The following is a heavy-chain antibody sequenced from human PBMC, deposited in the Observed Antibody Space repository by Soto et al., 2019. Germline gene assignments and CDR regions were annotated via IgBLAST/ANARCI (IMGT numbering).Heavy chain of an antibody. CDR1: GGTFSIYA. D-gene: IGHD6-13*01. J-gene: IGHJ4*02. CDR2: IIPIFGTA. Sequence: SVKVSCKASGGTFSIYAISWVRQAPGQGLEWMGGIIPIFGTASYAQKFQGRVTITADESTSTAYMELSSLRSEDTAVYYCARRYSWSSSWYSTGGYYFDYWGQGTLVTVSS. V-gene: IGHV1-69*13. CDR3: ARRYSWSSSWYSTGGYYFDY.